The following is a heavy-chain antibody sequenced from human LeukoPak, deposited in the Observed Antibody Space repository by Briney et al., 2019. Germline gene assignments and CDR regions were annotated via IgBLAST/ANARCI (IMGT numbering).Heavy chain of an antibody. CDR1: GGSISSYY. V-gene: IGHV4-59*01. D-gene: IGHD6-13*01. J-gene: IGHJ6*03. Sequence: SETLSLTCTVSGGSISSYYWSWIRQPPGKGLEWIGYIYYSGSTNYNPSLKGRVTISVDTSKNQFSLKLSSVTAADTAVYYCARTVRSSSSWYWGEWRYYYYYYMDVWGKGTTVTISS. CDR3: ARTVRSSSSWYWGEWRYYYYYYMDV. CDR2: IYYSGST.